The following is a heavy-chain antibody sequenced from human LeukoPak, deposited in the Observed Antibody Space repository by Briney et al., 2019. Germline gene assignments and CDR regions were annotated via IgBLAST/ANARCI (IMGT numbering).Heavy chain of an antibody. D-gene: IGHD2-15*01. J-gene: IGHJ5*01. CDR1: GYTFATYY. Sequence: ASVKVSCKASGYTFATYYMHWVRQAPGQGLEWVGWISPNSGGINYAQKFQGRVTMTRDTSISIAYMELSRLRSDDTSVYYCARPGYCGGGSCSDWFDSWGQGTLVTVSS. CDR2: ISPNSGGI. V-gene: IGHV1-2*02. CDR3: ARPGYCGGGSCSDWFDS.